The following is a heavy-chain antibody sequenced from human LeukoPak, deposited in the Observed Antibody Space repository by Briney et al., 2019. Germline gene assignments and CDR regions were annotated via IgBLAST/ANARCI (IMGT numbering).Heavy chain of an antibody. CDR3: ARGQLGVVAATLAY. Sequence: GGSLRLSCAASGFTFSYWMSWVRQAPGKGLEWVANINQDGSEKYYVDSVKGRFTIPRDNTKNSLYLQMNSLRAEDTAVYYCARGQLGVVAATLAYWGQGTLVTVSS. CDR1: GFTFSYW. CDR2: INQDGSEK. J-gene: IGHJ4*02. D-gene: IGHD2-15*01. V-gene: IGHV3-7*01.